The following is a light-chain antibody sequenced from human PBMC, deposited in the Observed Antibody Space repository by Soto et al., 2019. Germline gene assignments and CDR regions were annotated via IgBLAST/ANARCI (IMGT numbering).Light chain of an antibody. V-gene: IGKV3-11*01. CDR2: GAS. J-gene: IGKJ4*01. Sequence: EIVLTQSPATLSLSPGEGATLSCRASQSVSSSLTWYQQKPGQAPRLLIYGASNRATGIPARFSGSGSGTAFTPTISGQEPEDFAVYYCKHRSKWPLPFGEGPRWRS. CDR1: QSVSSS. CDR3: KHRSKWPLP.